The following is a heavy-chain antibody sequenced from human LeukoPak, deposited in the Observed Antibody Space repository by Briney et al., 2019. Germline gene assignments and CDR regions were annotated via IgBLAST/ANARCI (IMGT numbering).Heavy chain of an antibody. D-gene: IGHD3/OR15-3a*01. Sequence: SETLSLTCAVYGGSFSGYYWSWIRQPPGKGLEWIGYIYYSGSTNYNPSLKSRVTISVDTSKNQFSLKLSSVTAADTAVYYCARVLHSLYYGMDVWGQGTTVTVSS. CDR2: IYYSGST. CDR3: ARVLHSLYYGMDV. J-gene: IGHJ6*02. CDR1: GGSFSGYY. V-gene: IGHV4-59*01.